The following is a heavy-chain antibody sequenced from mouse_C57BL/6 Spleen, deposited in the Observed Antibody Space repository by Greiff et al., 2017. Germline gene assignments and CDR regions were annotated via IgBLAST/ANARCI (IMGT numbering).Heavy chain of an antibody. J-gene: IGHJ3*01. CDR2: ISSGGSYT. D-gene: IGHD4-1*01. V-gene: IGHV5-6*01. Sequence: EVQRVESGGDLVKPGGSLKISCAASGFTFSSYGMSWVRQTPDKRLEWVATISSGGSYTYYPDSVKVRFTIARDNAKNTLYLQMSSLKSEDTAMYYCAIPLTGRGFAYWGQGTLVTVSA. CDR1: GFTFSSYG. CDR3: AIPLTGRGFAY.